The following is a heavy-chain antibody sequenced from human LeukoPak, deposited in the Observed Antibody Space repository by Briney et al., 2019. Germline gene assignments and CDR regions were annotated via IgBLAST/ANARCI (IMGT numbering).Heavy chain of an antibody. D-gene: IGHD6-19*01. Sequence: PSETLSLTCTVSGGSISSSSYYWGWIRQPPGKGLEWIGSIYYSGSTYYNPSLKSRVTISVDTSKNQFSLKLSSVTAADTAVYYCARGDSSGWGTLIGYYYMDVWGKGTTVTVSS. V-gene: IGHV4-39*07. CDR1: GGSISSSSYY. CDR2: IYYSGST. J-gene: IGHJ6*03. CDR3: ARGDSSGWGTLIGYYYMDV.